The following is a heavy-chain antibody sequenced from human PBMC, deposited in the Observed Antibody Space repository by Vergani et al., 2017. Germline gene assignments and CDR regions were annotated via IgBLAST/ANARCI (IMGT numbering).Heavy chain of an antibody. CDR3: ARGGYCSGGSCYPLWYFDL. Sequence: EVQLVQSGAEVKKPGESLKISCKGSGYSFTSYWIGWVRQMPGKGLEWMGIIYPGDSDTRYSPSFQGQVTISADKSISTAYLQWSSLKASDTAMYYCARGGYCSGGSCYPLWYFDLWGRGTLVTVSS. J-gene: IGHJ2*01. D-gene: IGHD2-15*01. CDR2: IYPGDSDT. V-gene: IGHV5-51*01. CDR1: GYSFTSYW.